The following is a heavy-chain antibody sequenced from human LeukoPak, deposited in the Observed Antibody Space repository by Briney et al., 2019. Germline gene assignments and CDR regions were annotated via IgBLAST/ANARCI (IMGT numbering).Heavy chain of an antibody. V-gene: IGHV4-59*08. CDR2: IYYSGST. Sequence: PSETLSLACTVSGGSISSYYRSWIRQPPGKGLEWIGYIYYSGSTNYNPSLKSRVTISVDTSKNQFSLKLSSVTAADTAVYYCARVLLWFGEYAFDIWGQGTMVTVSS. J-gene: IGHJ3*02. CDR1: GGSISSYY. CDR3: ARVLLWFGEYAFDI. D-gene: IGHD3-10*01.